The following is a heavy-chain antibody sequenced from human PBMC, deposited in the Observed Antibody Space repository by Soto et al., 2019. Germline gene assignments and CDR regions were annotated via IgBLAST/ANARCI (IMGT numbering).Heavy chain of an antibody. Sequence: QVQMQESGPGLVKPSETLSLSCSVSGGPINSDYWSWIRQPPGKGLEWLANIHYSGTTTYNPSLKRRVTISIDTPKNQFFLRLNSVSAADTAGYYCTRGGGWLPEDWGQGTLVTVSS. J-gene: IGHJ4*02. D-gene: IGHD5-12*01. CDR1: GGPINSDY. CDR2: IHYSGTT. V-gene: IGHV4-59*01. CDR3: TRGGGWLPED.